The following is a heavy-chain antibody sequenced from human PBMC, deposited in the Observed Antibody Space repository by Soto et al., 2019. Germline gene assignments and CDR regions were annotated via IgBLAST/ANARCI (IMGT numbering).Heavy chain of an antibody. CDR3: ARAGTNMVQFDY. J-gene: IGHJ4*02. CDR2: IYYSGST. CDR1: GGSINSYF. Sequence: SETLSLTCTVSGGSINSYFWSWIRQSPGKGLEWIGHIYYSGSTSYSPSLKSRVSISVDTSKNQFSLEVHSVTAADTAVYYCARAGTNMVQFDYWGQGTLVTVSX. V-gene: IGHV4-59*01. D-gene: IGHD3-10*01.